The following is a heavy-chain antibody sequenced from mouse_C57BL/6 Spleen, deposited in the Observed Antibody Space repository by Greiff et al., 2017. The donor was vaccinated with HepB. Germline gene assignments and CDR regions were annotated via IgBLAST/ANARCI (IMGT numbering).Heavy chain of an antibody. Sequence: EVKLVESGGGLVKPGGSLKLSCAASGFTFSSYAMSWVRQTPEKRLEWVATISDGGSYTYYPDNVKGRFTISRDNAKNNLYLQMSHLKSEDTAMYYCAREYYGSSLDYWGQGTTLTVSS. CDR1: GFTFSSYA. D-gene: IGHD1-1*01. V-gene: IGHV5-4*01. J-gene: IGHJ2*01. CDR3: AREYYGSSLDY. CDR2: ISDGGSYT.